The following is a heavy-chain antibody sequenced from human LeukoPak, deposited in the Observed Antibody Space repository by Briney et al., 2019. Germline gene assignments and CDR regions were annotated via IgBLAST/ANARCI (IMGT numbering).Heavy chain of an antibody. D-gene: IGHD3-3*01. CDR1: GGSIRSYY. J-gene: IGHJ3*02. V-gene: IGHV4-4*07. CDR3: ARTSGYYSNDAFDI. Sequence: SETLSLTCTVSGGSIRSYYWNWIRQPAGKGLEWIGRIYTSGSTNYNPSLKSRVTMSVDTSKNQFSLNLSSVTAADTAVYYCARTSGYYSNDAFDIWGQGTMVTVSS. CDR2: IYTSGST.